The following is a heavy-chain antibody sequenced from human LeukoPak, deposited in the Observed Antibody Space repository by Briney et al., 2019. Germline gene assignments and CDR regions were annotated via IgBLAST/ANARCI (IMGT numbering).Heavy chain of an antibody. Sequence: PGGSLRLSCAASGFTFSDYWMSWVRQAPGNGLEWVANIKGDGSEKDYVDSVKGRFTISRDNSKNTLYLQMNSLRAEDTAVYYCARGVAARYFDYWGQGTLVTVSS. V-gene: IGHV3-7*04. D-gene: IGHD6-6*01. CDR3: ARGVAARYFDY. CDR2: IKGDGSEK. CDR1: GFTFSDYW. J-gene: IGHJ4*02.